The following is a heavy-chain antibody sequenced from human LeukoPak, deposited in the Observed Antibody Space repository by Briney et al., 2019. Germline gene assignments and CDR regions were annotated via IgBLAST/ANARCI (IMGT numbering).Heavy chain of an antibody. D-gene: IGHD1-1*01. J-gene: IGHJ3*02. CDR2: INPNSGGT. V-gene: IGHV1-2*02. CDR3: ARDRSAWSDDAFDI. CDR1: GYTFTGYF. Sequence: ASVKVSCKASGYTFTGYFMHWVRQAPGQGLEWMGWINPNSGGTNYAQKFQGRVTMTRDTSISTAYMELSRLRSDDTAVYYCARDRSAWSDDAFDIWGQGTMVTVSS.